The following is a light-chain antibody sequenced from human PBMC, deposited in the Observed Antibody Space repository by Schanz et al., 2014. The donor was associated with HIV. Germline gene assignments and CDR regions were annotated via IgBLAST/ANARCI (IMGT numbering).Light chain of an antibody. CDR3: SSYTSRGTVI. Sequence: QSALTQPASVSGSPGQSITISCTGTSSDIGAYNYVSWYQQYPGKAPKLMIYDVNNRPSGVSNRFSGSKSGNTASLTISGLQAEDEADYFCSSYTSRGTVIFGGGTKVTVL. J-gene: IGLJ2*01. CDR2: DVN. CDR1: SSDIGAYNY. V-gene: IGLV2-14*01.